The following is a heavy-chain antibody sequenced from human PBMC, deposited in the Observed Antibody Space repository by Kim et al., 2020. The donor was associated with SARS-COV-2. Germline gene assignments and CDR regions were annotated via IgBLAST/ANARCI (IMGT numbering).Heavy chain of an antibody. Sequence: GGSLRLSCAASGFTFSSYAMSWVRQAPGKGLEWVSAISGSGGSTYYADSVKGRFTISSDNPKNTLYLQMNSLRAEDTAVYYCAKVGRDVVVTAIKCFDIWGQGTIVTVSS. V-gene: IGHV3-23*01. CDR1: GFTFSSYA. D-gene: IGHD2-21*02. J-gene: IGHJ3*02. CDR2: ISGSGGST. CDR3: AKVGRDVVVTAIKCFDI.